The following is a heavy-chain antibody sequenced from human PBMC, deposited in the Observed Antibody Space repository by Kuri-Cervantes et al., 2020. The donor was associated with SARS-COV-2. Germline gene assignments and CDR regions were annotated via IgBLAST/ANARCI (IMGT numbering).Heavy chain of an antibody. V-gene: IGHV4-59*11. J-gene: IGHJ4*02. CDR1: GGSISSHY. D-gene: IGHD3-22*01. CDR3: TRAGYDNSGYYYSFDF. CDR2: VYSSGST. Sequence: GSLRLSCTVSGGSISSHYWSWIRQPPGKGLEWIGYVYSSGSTNYSPSLKSRVTMSVDTSKNQFSLKLTSVTAADAAVYYCTRAGYDNSGYYYSFDFWGQGTLVTVSS.